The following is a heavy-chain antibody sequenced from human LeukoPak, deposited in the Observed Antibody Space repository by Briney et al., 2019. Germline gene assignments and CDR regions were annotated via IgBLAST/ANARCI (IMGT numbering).Heavy chain of an antibody. CDR3: ARVGVTTEVYFDY. J-gene: IGHJ4*02. CDR1: GGSISSGGYY. D-gene: IGHD4-11*01. Sequence: SETLSLTCTVSGGSISSGGYYWSWIRQHPGKGLEWIGYIYYSGSTYYNPSLKSRVTISVDTSKNQFSLKLSSVTAADTAVYYCARVGVTTEVYFDYWGQGTLVTVPS. V-gene: IGHV4-31*03. CDR2: IYYSGST.